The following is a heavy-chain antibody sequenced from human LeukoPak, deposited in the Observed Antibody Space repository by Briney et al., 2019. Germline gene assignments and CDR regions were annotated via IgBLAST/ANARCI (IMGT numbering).Heavy chain of an antibody. CDR1: GFTFSSYG. D-gene: IGHD6-13*01. CDR3: AREEIAAAGTLDY. Sequence: GGSLRLSCAASGFTFSSYGMHWVRQAPGKGLEWVAVIWYDGSNKYYADPVKGRFTISRDNSKNTLYLQMNSLRAEDTAVYYCAREEIAAAGTLDYWGQGTLVTVSS. CDR2: IWYDGSNK. V-gene: IGHV3-33*01. J-gene: IGHJ4*02.